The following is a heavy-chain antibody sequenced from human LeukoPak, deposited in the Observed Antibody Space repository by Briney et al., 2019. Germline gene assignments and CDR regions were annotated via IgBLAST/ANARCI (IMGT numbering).Heavy chain of an antibody. V-gene: IGHV1-2*02. D-gene: IGHD3-22*01. Sequence: ASVKVSCTASGYTFTGYYMHWVRQAPGQGLEWMGWINPNSGGTNYAQKFQGRVTMTRDTSISTAYMELSRLRSDDTAVYYCAKEKDSSGYYCHFDYWGQGTLVTVSS. CDR3: AKEKDSSGYYCHFDY. J-gene: IGHJ4*02. CDR1: GYTFTGYY. CDR2: INPNSGGT.